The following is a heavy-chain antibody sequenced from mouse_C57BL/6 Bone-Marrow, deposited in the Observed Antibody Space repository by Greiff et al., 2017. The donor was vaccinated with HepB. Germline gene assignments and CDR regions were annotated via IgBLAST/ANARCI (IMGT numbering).Heavy chain of an antibody. CDR2: ISSGGSYT. V-gene: IGHV5-6*02. Sequence: DVKLVESGGDLVKPGGSLKLSCAASGFTFSSYGMSWVRQTPDKRLEWVATISSGGSYTYYPDSVKGRFTISRDNAKNTLYLQMSSLKSEDTAMYYCARAGIYYGSSPLGYWGQGTTLTVSS. J-gene: IGHJ2*01. D-gene: IGHD1-1*01. CDR3: ARAGIYYGSSPLGY. CDR1: GFTFSSYG.